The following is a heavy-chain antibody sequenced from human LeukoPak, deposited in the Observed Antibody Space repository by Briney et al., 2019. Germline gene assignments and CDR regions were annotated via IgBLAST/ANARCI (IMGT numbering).Heavy chain of an antibody. Sequence: GGSLRLSCAASGFTFSIYAMHWVRQAPGKGLEWVAVISYDESDKYYADSVKGRFTISRDNAKNSLFLQMNSLRVEDTAVYYCARGGIDMDVWGKGTTVTVSS. J-gene: IGHJ6*03. V-gene: IGHV3-30*04. CDR2: ISYDESDK. CDR1: GFTFSIYA. CDR3: ARGGIDMDV. D-gene: IGHD3-16*01.